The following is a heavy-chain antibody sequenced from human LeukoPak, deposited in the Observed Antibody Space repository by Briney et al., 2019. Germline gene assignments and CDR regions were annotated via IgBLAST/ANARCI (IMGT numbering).Heavy chain of an antibody. CDR1: GYTFTSYG. V-gene: IGHV1-18*01. D-gene: IGHD1-26*01. J-gene: IGHJ1*01. CDR3: ARNAGATAFVGLLYFQH. Sequence: GASVKVSCKASGYTFTSYGISWVRQAPGQGLEWMGWISAYNGNTNYAQKLQGRVTMTTDTSTSTAYMELRSLRSDDTAVYYCARNAGATAFVGLLYFQHWGQGTLVTVSS. CDR2: ISAYNGNT.